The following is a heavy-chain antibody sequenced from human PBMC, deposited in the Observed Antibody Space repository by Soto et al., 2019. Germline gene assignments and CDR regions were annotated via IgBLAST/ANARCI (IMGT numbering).Heavy chain of an antibody. Sequence: EVQLVESGGGLVKPGGSLRLSCAASGFTFSSYSMNWVRQAPGKGLEWVSSISSSSSYIYYADSVKGRFTISRDNAKNSLYLQMNSLRADDTAVYYCARDGRYCSGGSCYSYYYYYGMDVWGQGTTVTVSS. D-gene: IGHD2-15*01. CDR1: GFTFSSYS. CDR2: ISSSSSYI. J-gene: IGHJ6*02. CDR3: ARDGRYCSGGSCYSYYYYYGMDV. V-gene: IGHV3-21*01.